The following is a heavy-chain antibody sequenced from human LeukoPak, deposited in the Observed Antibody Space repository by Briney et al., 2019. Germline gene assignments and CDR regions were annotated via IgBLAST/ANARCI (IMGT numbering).Heavy chain of an antibody. D-gene: IGHD2-15*01. J-gene: IGHJ3*02. Sequence: GGSLRLFCAASGFTFSIYGMHWVRQAPGKGREWVAVISYDGSNKYYTDSVKGRFTIYRDNSKNTLYLQMNSLRAEDTAVYYCASDIVVVVAASATFAFDIWGQGTMVTVSS. CDR2: ISYDGSNK. CDR3: ASDIVVVVAASATFAFDI. V-gene: IGHV3-30*19. CDR1: GFTFSIYG.